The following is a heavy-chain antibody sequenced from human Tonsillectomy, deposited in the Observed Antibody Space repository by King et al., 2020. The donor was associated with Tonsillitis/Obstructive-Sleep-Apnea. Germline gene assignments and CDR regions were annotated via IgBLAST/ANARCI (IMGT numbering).Heavy chain of an antibody. D-gene: IGHD4-23*01. V-gene: IGHV1-18*01. CDR3: ATHQLYGGKSRSSYYYYMDV. CDR2: ISAYNGNT. J-gene: IGHJ6*03. CDR1: GYTFTSYG. Sequence: QLVQSGAEVKKPGASVKVSCKASGYTFTSYGISWVRQAPGQGLEWMGWISAYNGNTNYAQKLQGRVTMTTDTSTSTAYMELRSLRSDDTAVYYCATHQLYGGKSRSSYYYYMDVWGKGTTVTVSS.